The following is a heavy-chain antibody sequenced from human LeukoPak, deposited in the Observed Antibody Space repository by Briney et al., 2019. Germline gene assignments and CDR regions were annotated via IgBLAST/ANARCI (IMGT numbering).Heavy chain of an antibody. CDR2: TYYRSKWYY. CDR1: GDRFSSNSAA. D-gene: IGHD1-1*01. J-gene: IGHJ6*02. V-gene: IGHV6-1*01. Sequence: SQTLSLTCAISGDRFSSNSAAWNWIRQSPSRGLEWLGRTYYRSKWYYDYALSVKRRIVINPDTSKNQFSLQLNSVTPEDTAVYYCARQSSTDYYYYGLDVWGQGTTVAVSS. CDR3: ARQSSTDYYYYGLDV.